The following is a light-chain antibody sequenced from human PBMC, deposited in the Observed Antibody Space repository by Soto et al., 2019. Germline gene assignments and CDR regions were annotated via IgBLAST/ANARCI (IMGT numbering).Light chain of an antibody. CDR2: GAS. CDR3: LDYGSSTLT. J-gene: IGKJ3*01. CDR1: QSVGSDY. V-gene: IGKV3-20*01. Sequence: ETVLTQSLGTLSLSPGERATLSCRASQSVGSDYLAWYQQKPGQAPRLLIYGASSRAAGIPDRFSGSGSGTDFTLTISILEHEDFAVYYCLDYGSSTLTFGPGTKVDIK.